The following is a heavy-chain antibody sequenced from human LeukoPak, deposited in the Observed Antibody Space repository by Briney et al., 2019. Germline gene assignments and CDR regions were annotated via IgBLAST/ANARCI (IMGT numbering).Heavy chain of an antibody. D-gene: IGHD1-26*01. CDR1: GGSISTSSYY. CDR3: ARLGPTREFDY. CDR2: FYYSGST. J-gene: IGHJ4*02. V-gene: IGHV4-39*01. Sequence: SETLSLTCTVSGGSISTSSYYWGWIRQPPGKGLEWNGSFYYSGSTYYNPSLKSRVTLSVSSSKNQFSLKLSSVTAADTAMYYCARLGPTREFDYWGRGTLVTVSS.